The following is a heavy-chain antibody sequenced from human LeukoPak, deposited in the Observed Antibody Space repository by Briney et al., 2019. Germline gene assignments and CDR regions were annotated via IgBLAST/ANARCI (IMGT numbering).Heavy chain of an antibody. J-gene: IGHJ4*02. CDR3: AKKDGDF. CDR1: GVSISDYY. Sequence: PSETLSLTCSVSGVSISDYYWTWSRQPAGKGLEWIGRIYISGSTNYNPSLKSRVIMSVDTSRNQLSLKLTSLTAADTAVYYCAKKDGDFWGQGTLVTVSS. CDR2: IYISGST. V-gene: IGHV4-4*07.